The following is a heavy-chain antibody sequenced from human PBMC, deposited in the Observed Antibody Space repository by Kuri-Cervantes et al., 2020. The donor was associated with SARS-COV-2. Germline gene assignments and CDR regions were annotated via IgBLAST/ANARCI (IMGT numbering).Heavy chain of an antibody. J-gene: IGHJ3*02. Sequence: SGKVSCKASGGTFSSYAISWVRQAPGQGLEWMGRSIPSLGTTNYAQKFQGRVTITADKSTSTAYMELSSLRSEDTAVYYCASFYGGNSGDAFDIWGQGTMVTVSS. CDR2: SIPSLGTT. D-gene: IGHD4-23*01. CDR3: ASFYGGNSGDAFDI. CDR1: GGTFSSYA. V-gene: IGHV1-69*04.